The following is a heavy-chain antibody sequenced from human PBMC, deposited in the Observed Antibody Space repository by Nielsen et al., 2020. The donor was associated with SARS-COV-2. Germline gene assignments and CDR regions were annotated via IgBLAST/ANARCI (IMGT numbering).Heavy chain of an antibody. J-gene: IGHJ4*02. CDR2: IIPIFGTA. Sequence: SVKVSCKASGGTFSSYAISWVRQAPGQGLEWMGGIIPIFGTANYAQKFQGRVTITADESTSTACMELSSLRSEDTAVYFCARWPSVVVTAMHRYYFDYWGQGTLVTVSS. CDR1: GGTFSSYA. V-gene: IGHV1-69*13. CDR3: ARWPSVVVTAMHRYYFDY. D-gene: IGHD2-21*02.